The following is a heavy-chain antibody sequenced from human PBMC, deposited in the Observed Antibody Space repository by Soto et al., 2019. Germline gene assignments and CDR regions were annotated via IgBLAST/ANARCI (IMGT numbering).Heavy chain of an antibody. J-gene: IGHJ4*02. V-gene: IGHV1-69*13. CDR2: IIPIFGTA. CDR1: GGTFSSYA. CDR3: ARGRGRWLQVDNPFDY. D-gene: IGHD5-12*01. Sequence: SVKVSCKASGGTFSSYAISWVRQAPGQGLEWMGGIIPIFGTANYAQKFQGRVTITADESTSTAYMELSSLRSEDTAVYYCARGRGRWLQVDNPFDYWAREPWSPSPQ.